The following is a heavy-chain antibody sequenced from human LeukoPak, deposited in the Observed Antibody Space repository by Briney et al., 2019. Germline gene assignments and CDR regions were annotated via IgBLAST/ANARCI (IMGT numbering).Heavy chain of an antibody. CDR2: IWYDGSIK. CDR3: ARDRLGYCSGGTCYSYYFDF. D-gene: IGHD2-15*01. J-gene: IGHJ4*02. V-gene: IGHV3-33*01. CDR1: GFTFRSYG. Sequence: GRSLRLSCAASGFTFRSYGMHWVRQAPGKGLEWVAVIWYDGSIKYYADSVKGRFTISRDNSKNTLYLQMNSLRPEDTAVYFCARDRLGYCSGGTCYSYYFDFWGQGTLVTVSS.